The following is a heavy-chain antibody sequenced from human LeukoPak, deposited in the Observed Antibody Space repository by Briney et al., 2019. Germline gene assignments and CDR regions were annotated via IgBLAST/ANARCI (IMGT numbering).Heavy chain of an antibody. J-gene: IGHJ4*02. D-gene: IGHD5-12*01. CDR1: GYTFTGYY. V-gene: IGHV1-2*02. Sequence: GASVKVSCKASGYTFTGYYIHWLRQAPGQGLEWMGWISTNIGGTNYGQKFRGRVTMTKDTSVSTAYLELSGLTSDDTAVYYRARDGSFDFWGQGTLVTVSS. CDR2: ISTNIGGT. CDR3: ARDGSFDF.